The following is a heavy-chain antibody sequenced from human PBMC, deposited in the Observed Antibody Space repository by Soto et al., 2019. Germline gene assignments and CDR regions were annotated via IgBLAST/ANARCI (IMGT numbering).Heavy chain of an antibody. Sequence: EVQLLESGGDLVQPGGSLRLSCAASGFILSNYDMSWVRQAPGKGLEWVSGISSAGTTYYADSVKGRFTISRDNSENTLYLQLNSLRAEATAAYYCARNLGGGADCWGQGTLVTASS. CDR3: ARNLGGGADC. CDR2: ISSAGTT. CDR1: GFILSNYD. J-gene: IGHJ4*02. D-gene: IGHD3-16*01. V-gene: IGHV3-23*01.